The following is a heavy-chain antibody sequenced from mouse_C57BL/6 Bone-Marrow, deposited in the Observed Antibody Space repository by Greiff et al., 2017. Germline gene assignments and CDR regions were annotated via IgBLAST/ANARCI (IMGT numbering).Heavy chain of an antibody. D-gene: IGHD3-2*02. J-gene: IGHJ3*01. Sequence: LQESGPELVRPGASVKISCKAPGYTFTSHWMQWVRQRPGQGLEWIGEIFPGSGRTYYNEKFKGQANLTVDTSTSTAYMQLSSLTSEDSAVYFCARGQLRLLTWIAYWGQGTLVTVSA. V-gene: IGHV1-56*01. CDR2: IFPGSGRT. CDR1: GYTFTSHW. CDR3: ARGQLRLLTWIAY.